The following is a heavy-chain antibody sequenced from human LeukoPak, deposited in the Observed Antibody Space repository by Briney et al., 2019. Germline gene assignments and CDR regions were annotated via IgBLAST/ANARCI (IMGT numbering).Heavy chain of an antibody. V-gene: IGHV1-46*01. CDR3: ARGTPERYSGYDTYFDY. Sequence: GASVKVTCKASGYTVTNYYMHWVRQAPGQGLEWMGIINPSGGSTSYAQKFQGRVTMTRDTSTSTVYMELSSLRSEDTAVYYCARGTPERYSGYDTYFDYWGQGTLVTVSS. CDR2: INPSGGST. D-gene: IGHD5-12*01. J-gene: IGHJ4*02. CDR1: GYTVTNYY.